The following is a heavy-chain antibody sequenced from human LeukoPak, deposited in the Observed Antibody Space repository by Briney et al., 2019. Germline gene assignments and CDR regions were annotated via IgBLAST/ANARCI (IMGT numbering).Heavy chain of an antibody. J-gene: IGHJ5*02. CDR2: INPSGGRT. Sequence: ASVKVSCKASGYTFTSYYMHWVRQAPGQGLEWMGIINPSGGRTSYAQKFQGRVTMTRDTSTSTVYMELSSLRSEDTAVYYCSILWFGEPNWFDPWGQGTLVTVSS. CDR1: GYTFTSYY. D-gene: IGHD3-10*01. CDR3: SILWFGEPNWFDP. V-gene: IGHV1-46*01.